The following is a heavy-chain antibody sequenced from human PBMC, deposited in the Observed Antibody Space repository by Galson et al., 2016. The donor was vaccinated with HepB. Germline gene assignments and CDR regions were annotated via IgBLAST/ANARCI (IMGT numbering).Heavy chain of an antibody. J-gene: IGHJ3*02. V-gene: IGHV3-33*06. CDR2: IWYDGTNE. CDR3: AKDIGYCSGGTCPNDALDI. CDR1: GFTFSRYG. D-gene: IGHD2-15*01. Sequence: SLRLSCAASGFTFSRYGIHWVRQAPGKGLEWVALIWYDGTNEYYADSVKGRFTISRDNFKNTLYLQMNSLRAEDTAVYYCAKDIGYCSGGTCPNDALDIWGQGTMVTVSS.